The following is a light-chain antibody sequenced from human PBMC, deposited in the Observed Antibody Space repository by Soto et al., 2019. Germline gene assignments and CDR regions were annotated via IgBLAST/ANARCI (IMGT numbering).Light chain of an antibody. CDR2: DAS. J-gene: IGKJ3*01. CDR3: QQYENRPYA. CDR1: QDISKF. Sequence: DIQMTQSPSSLSASIGDSVSFTCQASQDISKFLNWYQHKPGQAPSLLIYDASKSQFGVPSRFSGSGSGTDFTFTIISLQTEDNATYYCQQYENRPYAFGPGTKV. V-gene: IGKV1-33*01.